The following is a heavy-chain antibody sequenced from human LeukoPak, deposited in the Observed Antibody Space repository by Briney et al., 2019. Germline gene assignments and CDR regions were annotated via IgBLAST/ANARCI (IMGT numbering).Heavy chain of an antibody. D-gene: IGHD2-8*01. CDR3: AKGGLKVYTITYLDY. CDR2: ISSSSSYI. V-gene: IGHV3-21*04. CDR1: GFSVSNYY. Sequence: GRALRLSCAASGFSVSNYYMSWVRQAPGKGLEWVSSISSSSSYIYYADPVKGRFTISRDNSKNTLYLEVNSLRAEDTALYYCAKGGLKVYTITYLDYWGREPWSPSPQ. J-gene: IGHJ4*02.